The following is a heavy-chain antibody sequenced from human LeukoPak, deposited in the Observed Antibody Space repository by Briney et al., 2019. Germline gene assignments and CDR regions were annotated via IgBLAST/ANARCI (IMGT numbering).Heavy chain of an antibody. CDR1: GGTFSSYA. D-gene: IGHD3-9*01. V-gene: IGHV1-69*13. CDR2: IIPIFGTA. Sequence: ASVKVSCKASGGTFSSYAISWVRQAPGQGLEWMGGIIPIFGTANYAQKFQGRVTITADESTSTAYMELSSLRSEDTAVYYCARQGHLTGDPTVNWFDPWGQGTLVTVSS. CDR3: ARQGHLTGDPTVNWFDP. J-gene: IGHJ5*02.